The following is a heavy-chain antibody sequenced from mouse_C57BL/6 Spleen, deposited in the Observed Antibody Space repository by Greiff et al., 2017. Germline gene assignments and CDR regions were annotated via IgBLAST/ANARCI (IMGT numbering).Heavy chain of an antibody. CDR2: IYPGSGST. V-gene: IGHV1-55*01. J-gene: IGHJ3*01. CDR3: SRAGDIYYYGSSYQAWFAY. CDR1: GYTLTSYW. Sequence: VQLQQSGAELVKPGASVKMSCKASGYTLTSYWITWVKQRPGQGLEWIGDIYPGSGSTNYNEKFKSKATLTVDTSSSTAYMQLSSLTSEDSAFYSCSRAGDIYYYGSSYQAWFAYWCQGTLVTVSA. D-gene: IGHD1-1*01.